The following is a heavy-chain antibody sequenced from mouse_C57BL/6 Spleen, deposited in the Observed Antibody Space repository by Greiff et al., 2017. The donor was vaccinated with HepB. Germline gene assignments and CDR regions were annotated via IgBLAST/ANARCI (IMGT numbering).Heavy chain of an antibody. CDR3: ARDTEYGSSWFAY. J-gene: IGHJ3*01. Sequence: EVQVVESGGGLVKPGGSLKLSCAASGFTFSSYAMSWVRQTPEKRLEWVATISDGGSYTYYPDNVKGRFTISRDNAKNNLYLQMSHLKSEDTAMYYCARDTEYGSSWFAYWGQGTLVTVSA. D-gene: IGHD1-1*01. V-gene: IGHV5-4*01. CDR1: GFTFSSYA. CDR2: ISDGGSYT.